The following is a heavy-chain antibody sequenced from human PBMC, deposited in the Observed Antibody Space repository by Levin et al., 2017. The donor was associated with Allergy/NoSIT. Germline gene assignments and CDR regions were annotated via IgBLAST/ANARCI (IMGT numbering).Heavy chain of an antibody. Sequence: PSETLSLTCTVSGGSISSYYWSWIRQPPGKGLEWIGYIYYSGSTNYNPSLKSRVTISVDTSKNQFSLKLSSVTAADTAVYYCARLRPDILTGLDAFDIWGQGTMVTVSS. J-gene: IGHJ3*02. CDR3: ARLRPDILTGLDAFDI. CDR2: IYYSGST. CDR1: GGSISSYY. V-gene: IGHV4-59*08. D-gene: IGHD3-9*01.